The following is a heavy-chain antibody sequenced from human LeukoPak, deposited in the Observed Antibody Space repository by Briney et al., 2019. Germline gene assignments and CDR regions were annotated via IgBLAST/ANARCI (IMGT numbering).Heavy chain of an antibody. CDR2: IYYSGST. CDR1: GGSISSYY. D-gene: IGHD3-3*01. Sequence: SETLSLTCTVSGGSISSYYWSWIRQPPGKGLEWIGYIYYSGSTNYNPSLKRRVTISVDTSKNQFSLKLSSETAADTAVYYCARHSHYDFWSGYYPSVDYWGQGTLVTVSS. CDR3: ARHSHYDFWSGYYPSVDY. J-gene: IGHJ4*02. V-gene: IGHV4-59*08.